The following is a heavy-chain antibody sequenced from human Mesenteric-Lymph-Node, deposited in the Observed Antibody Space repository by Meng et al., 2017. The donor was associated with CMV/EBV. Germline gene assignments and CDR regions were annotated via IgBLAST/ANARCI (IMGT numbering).Heavy chain of an antibody. Sequence: GESLKISCAASGFTFSSFGMHLVRQAPGKGLEWVAFIRYDGSNKYYADPVKGRFTISRDNSKNTLYLQMNSLRAEDTAVYYCAKGERYCSGGSCYSYYYYYYYGMDVWGQGTTVTVSS. D-gene: IGHD2-15*01. J-gene: IGHJ6*02. CDR2: IRYDGSNK. V-gene: IGHV3-30*02. CDR3: AKGERYCSGGSCYSYYYYYYYGMDV. CDR1: GFTFSSFG.